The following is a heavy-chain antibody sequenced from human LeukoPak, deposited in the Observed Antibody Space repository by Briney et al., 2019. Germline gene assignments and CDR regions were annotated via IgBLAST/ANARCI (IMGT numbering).Heavy chain of an antibody. CDR3: ARGPYKDFWSGYADY. CDR1: GFTFSSYS. CDR2: ISSSSTTI. V-gene: IGHV3-48*01. J-gene: IGHJ4*02. D-gene: IGHD3-3*01. Sequence: GGSLRLSCSASGFTFSSYSMNWVRQAPGKGLEWVSYISSSSTTIYYADSVKGRFTISRDNAKNSLYLQMNSLRVAVTAVYYCARGPYKDFWSGYADYWGQGTLVTVSP.